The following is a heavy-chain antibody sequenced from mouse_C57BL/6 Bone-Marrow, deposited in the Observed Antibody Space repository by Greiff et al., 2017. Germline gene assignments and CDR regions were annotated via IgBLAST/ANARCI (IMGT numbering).Heavy chain of an antibody. J-gene: IGHJ2*01. CDR2: IDPSDSYT. D-gene: IGHD2-2*01. V-gene: IGHV1-50*01. CDR3: ALMVTTGTGFDY. CDR1: GYTFTSYW. Sequence: VQLQQPGAELVKPGASVKLSCKASGYTFTSYWMQWVKQRPGQGLEWIGEIDPSDSYTNYNQKFKGKATLTVDTSSSTAYMQLSSLTSEDSAVYYCALMVTTGTGFDYWGQGTTLTVSS.